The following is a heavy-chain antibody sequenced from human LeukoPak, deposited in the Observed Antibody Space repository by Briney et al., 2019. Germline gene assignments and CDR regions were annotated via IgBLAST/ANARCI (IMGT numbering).Heavy chain of an antibody. Sequence: GGSLRLSCAASGFTFSSYWMSWVRQAPGKGLEWVANIKQDGSEKYYVDSVKGRFTISRDNAKNSLYLQMNSLRAEDTAVYYCARDRGYSSGWGIDAFGIWGQGTMVTVSS. V-gene: IGHV3-7*03. J-gene: IGHJ3*02. CDR3: ARDRGYSSGWGIDAFGI. CDR2: IKQDGSEK. CDR1: GFTFSSYW. D-gene: IGHD6-19*01.